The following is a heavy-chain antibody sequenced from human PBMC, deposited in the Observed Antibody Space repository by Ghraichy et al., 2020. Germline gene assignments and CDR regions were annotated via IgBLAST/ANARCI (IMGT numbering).Heavy chain of an antibody. CDR3: ASVHYDILTGYYQNWFDP. CDR1: GGSISSYY. D-gene: IGHD3-9*01. Sequence: SETLSLTCTVSGGSISSYYWSWIRQPPGKGLEWIGYIYHSGSTNYNPSLKSRVTISVDPSKNQFSLKLSSVTAADTAVYYCASVHYDILTGYYQNWFDPWGQGTLVTVSS. V-gene: IGHV4-59*08. J-gene: IGHJ5*02. CDR2: IYHSGST.